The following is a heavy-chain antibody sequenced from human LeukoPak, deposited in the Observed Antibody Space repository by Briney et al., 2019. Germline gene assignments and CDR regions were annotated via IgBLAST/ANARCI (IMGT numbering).Heavy chain of an antibody. D-gene: IGHD3-10*01. J-gene: IGHJ4*02. CDR2: INPSGGST. CDR3: AREDGSGGLGY. CDR1: GYTFTSYY. V-gene: IGHV1-46*01. Sequence: ASVKVSCKASGYTFTSYYMHWVRQAPGQGLEWMGIINPSGGSTSYAQKFQGRVTMTRDMSTSTVYMELSSLRSEDTAVYYCAREDGSGGLGYWGQGTLVTVSS.